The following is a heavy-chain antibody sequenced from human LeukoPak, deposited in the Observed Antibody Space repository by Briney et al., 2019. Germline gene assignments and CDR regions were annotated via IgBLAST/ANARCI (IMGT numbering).Heavy chain of an antibody. J-gene: IGHJ4*02. Sequence: GSLRLSCAASGFTFSSYWMNWVRQAPGKGPEWVANIKQDGSEKYYVDSVKGRFTISRDNAKSSLYLQMNSLRAEDTAVYYCVGGSGWIFDHWGQGTPVTVSS. CDR2: IKQDGSEK. V-gene: IGHV3-7*01. D-gene: IGHD6-19*01. CDR3: VGGSGWIFDH. CDR1: GFTFSSYW.